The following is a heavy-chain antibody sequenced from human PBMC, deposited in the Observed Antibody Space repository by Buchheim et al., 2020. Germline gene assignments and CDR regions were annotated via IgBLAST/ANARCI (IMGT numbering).Heavy chain of an antibody. CDR2: IYGSGST. J-gene: IGHJ4*02. D-gene: IGHD2-21*02. CDR1: GGSIRTVTYS. CDR3: AGGDGATAVVDF. Sequence: QVQLQESGPGLVKPSQTLSLTCSVSGGSIRTVTYSWNWIRQPPGKGLEWIGRIYGSGSTNYNPSLESRVTISVDTSKNHFSLILGSVTAAGAAVYYCAGGDGATAVVDFWGQGTL. V-gene: IGHV4-61*02.